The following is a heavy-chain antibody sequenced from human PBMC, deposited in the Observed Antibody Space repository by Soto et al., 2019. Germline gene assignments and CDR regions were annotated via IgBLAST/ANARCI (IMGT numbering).Heavy chain of an antibody. CDR2: IYHTEST. D-gene: IGHD4-17*01. J-gene: IGHJ4*02. CDR3: ARYDFGTFDY. V-gene: IGHV4-4*03. Sequence: PETLSLTRAVSVYSISSSFWWSWVRQPPGKGLEWIGEIYHTESTVYNPSLKSRVTISVDKSKNQFSLNLDSVTAADTAVYYCARYDFGTFDYWGRGILVTVPQ. CDR1: VYSISSSFW.